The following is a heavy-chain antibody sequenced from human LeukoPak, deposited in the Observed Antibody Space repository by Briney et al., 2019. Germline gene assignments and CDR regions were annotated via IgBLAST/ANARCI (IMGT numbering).Heavy chain of an antibody. CDR3: ARGVGYSGYDFGPEPVDAFDI. J-gene: IGHJ3*02. CDR2: IIPIFGTA. CDR1: GGTFSSYA. V-gene: IGHV1-69*13. D-gene: IGHD5-12*01. Sequence: ASVKVSCKASGGTFSSYAISWVRQAPGQGLEWMGGIIPIFGTANYAQKFQGRVTITADESTSTAYMELSSLRSEDTAVYYCARGVGYSGYDFGPEPVDAFDIWGQGTMVTVSS.